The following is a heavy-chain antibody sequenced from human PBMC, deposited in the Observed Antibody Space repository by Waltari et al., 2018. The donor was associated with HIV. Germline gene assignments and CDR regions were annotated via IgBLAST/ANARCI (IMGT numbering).Heavy chain of an antibody. Sequence: VQLVQSGAEVKRPGSSVKVACKASGGSLTTYAISWVRLAPGQGLEWLGRIIPKGNIVHNAHRFQGRVTITADKATSTVSMEVNSMRSEATAIFYCVRSKSLNYAPYPYGHSRGFYAMDVWGQGTTVTVSS. D-gene: IGHD1-26*01. V-gene: IGHV1-69*04. CDR3: VRSKSLNYAPYPYGHSRGFYAMDV. J-gene: IGHJ6*02. CDR1: GGSLTTYA. CDR2: IIPKGNIV.